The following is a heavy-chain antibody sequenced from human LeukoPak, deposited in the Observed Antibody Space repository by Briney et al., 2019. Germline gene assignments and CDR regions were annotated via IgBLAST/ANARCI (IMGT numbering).Heavy chain of an antibody. CDR1: VNYW. CDR2: INSDGSWT. V-gene: IGHV3-74*01. J-gene: IGHJ4*02. D-gene: IGHD7-27*01. CDR3: ARWVLLWGMFDY. Sequence: GRSLRLSCAASVNYWMHWVRQVPGKCRVWVSHINSDGSWTNYADSVKDRFTISKDNAKNSLYLQINSLRAEDTAVYYCARWVLLWGMFDYWGQGTLVTVPS.